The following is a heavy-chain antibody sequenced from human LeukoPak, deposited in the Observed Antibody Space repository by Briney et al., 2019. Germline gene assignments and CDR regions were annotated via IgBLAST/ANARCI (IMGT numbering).Heavy chain of an antibody. J-gene: IGHJ4*02. CDR2: ISSSSSYI. CDR1: GFTFSSYS. D-gene: IGHD1-7*01. V-gene: IGHV3-21*01. CDR3: ATEIPELGGSIDY. Sequence: GGSLRLSCAASGFTFSSYSMNWVRQSPGKGLEWVSSISSSSSYIYYADSVKGRFTISRDNAKNSLYLQMNSLRAEDTAVYYCATEIPELGGSIDYWGQGTLVTVSS.